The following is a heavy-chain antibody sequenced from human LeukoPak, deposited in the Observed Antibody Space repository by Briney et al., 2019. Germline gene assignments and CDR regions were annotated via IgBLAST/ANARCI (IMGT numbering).Heavy chain of an antibody. CDR3: AKDLWELTPPWYFDL. D-gene: IGHD1-26*01. V-gene: IGHV3-30-3*01. CDR1: GFTFSSYA. CDR2: ISYDGSNK. J-gene: IGHJ2*01. Sequence: GSLSLSCAASGFTFSSYAMHWVRQAPGKGLEWVAVISYDGSNKYYADSVKGRFTISRDNSKNTLYLQMNSLRAEDTAVYYCAKDLWELTPPWYFDLWGRGTLVTVSS.